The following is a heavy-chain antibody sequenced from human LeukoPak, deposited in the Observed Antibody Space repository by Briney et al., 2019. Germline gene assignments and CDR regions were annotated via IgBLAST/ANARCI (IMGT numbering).Heavy chain of an antibody. D-gene: IGHD2-15*01. CDR1: GGSISSSSDY. Sequence: SETLSLTCTASGGSISSSSDYGGWIRQPPGKGLEWIGSMYSESTYYNPSLKSRVTISVDTSKNQFSLKLSSVTAADTAVYYCARDRYCSGGSCYSKYYYYYYMDVWGKGTTVTISS. V-gene: IGHV4-39*02. CDR3: ARDRYCSGGSCYSKYYYYYYMDV. J-gene: IGHJ6*03. CDR2: MYSEST.